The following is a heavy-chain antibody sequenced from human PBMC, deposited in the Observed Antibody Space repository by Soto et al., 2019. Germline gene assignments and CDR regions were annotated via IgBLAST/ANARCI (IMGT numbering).Heavy chain of an antibody. CDR3: PVVVVSDNRNSLGY. V-gene: IGHV3-74*01. Sequence: PGGSLRLSCAVSGLTLSNQWMHWVRQVPGKGLVWVSRINSDGSATNYADSVKGRFTISRDNAKNTLYLQMNSLRADDTAVYYCPVVVVSDNRNSLGYWGQGTLVTVS. CDR2: INSDGSAT. D-gene: IGHD2-15*01. CDR1: GLTLSNQW. J-gene: IGHJ4*02.